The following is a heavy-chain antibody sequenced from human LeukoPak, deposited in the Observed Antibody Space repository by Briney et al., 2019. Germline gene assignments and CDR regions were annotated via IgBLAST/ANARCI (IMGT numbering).Heavy chain of an antibody. V-gene: IGHV4-34*01. Sequence: PSETLSLTCAVYGGSFSGYYWSWIRQPPGKGLEWIGEINHSGSTNYNPSLKSRVTISVDTSKNQSSLKLSSVTAADTAVYYCARSRGPRREYFQHWGRGTLVTVSS. CDR3: ARSRGPRREYFQH. CDR1: GGSFSGYY. J-gene: IGHJ1*01. D-gene: IGHD5-24*01. CDR2: INHSGST.